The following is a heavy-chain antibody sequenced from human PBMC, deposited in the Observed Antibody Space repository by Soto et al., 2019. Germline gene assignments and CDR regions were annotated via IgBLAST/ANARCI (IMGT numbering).Heavy chain of an antibody. Sequence: EVQVVESGGELVQPGGSLRLSCAASGFSFSGHWMNWVRQAPGKGLEWVSHINSDGSGTSYADSVKGRFTISRDNAKNMLYMHMNSLRAEDTAVYYCADLGSTSVDIWGQGTMVTVSS. CDR2: INSDGSGT. CDR3: ADLGSTSVDI. J-gene: IGHJ3*02. CDR1: GFSFSGHW. D-gene: IGHD2-8*02. V-gene: IGHV3-74*01.